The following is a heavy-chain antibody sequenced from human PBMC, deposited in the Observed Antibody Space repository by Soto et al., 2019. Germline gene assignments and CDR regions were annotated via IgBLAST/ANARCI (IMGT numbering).Heavy chain of an antibody. D-gene: IGHD5-12*01. CDR3: ARGSGYDLVVFDY. Sequence: SETLSLTCAVSGGSISSGGYSWSWIRQPPGKGLEWIGYIYHSGSTYYNPSLKSRVTISVDRSKNQFSLKLSSVTAADTAVYYCARGSGYDLVVFDYWGQGTLVTVPQ. V-gene: IGHV4-30-2*01. CDR2: IYHSGST. CDR1: GGSISSGGYS. J-gene: IGHJ4*02.